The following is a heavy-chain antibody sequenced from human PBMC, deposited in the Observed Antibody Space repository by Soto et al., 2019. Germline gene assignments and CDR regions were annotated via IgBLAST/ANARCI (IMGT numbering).Heavy chain of an antibody. Sequence: SQTLSLTCAISGDRVSSNSAAWNWIRPSPSRGLEWLGRTYYRSKWYNDYAVSVKSRITINPDTSKNQFSLQLNSVTPEDTAVYYCARDNVVVPAALRDYYYYMDVWGKGTTVTVSS. V-gene: IGHV6-1*01. CDR2: TYYRSKWYN. CDR1: GDRVSSNSAA. J-gene: IGHJ6*03. D-gene: IGHD2-2*01. CDR3: ARDNVVVPAALRDYYYYMDV.